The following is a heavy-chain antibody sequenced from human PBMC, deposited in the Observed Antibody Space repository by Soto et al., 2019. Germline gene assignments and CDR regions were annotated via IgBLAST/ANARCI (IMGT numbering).Heavy chain of an antibody. J-gene: IGHJ4*02. CDR1: GFTFSSYW. Sequence: GVSLRLSCAASGFTFSSYWMSWVHQAPGKGLEWVANIKQDGSEKYYVDSVKGRFTISRDNAKNSLYLQMNSLRAEDTAVYYCARADIVVVPAQYYFDYWGQGTLVTVSS. CDR2: IKQDGSEK. D-gene: IGHD2-2*01. CDR3: ARADIVVVPAQYYFDY. V-gene: IGHV3-7*01.